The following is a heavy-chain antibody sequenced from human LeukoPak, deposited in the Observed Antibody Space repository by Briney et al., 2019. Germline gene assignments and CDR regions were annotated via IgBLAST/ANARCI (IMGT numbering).Heavy chain of an antibody. V-gene: IGHV1-24*01. D-gene: IGHD2-15*01. Sequence: APVKVSCKVSGYTLTELSMHWVRQAPGKGLEWMGGFDPEDGETIYAQKFQGRVTMTEDTSTDTAYMELSSLRSEDTAVYYCATDLPPSTVVAATLLFYWGQGTLVTVSS. J-gene: IGHJ4*02. CDR1: GYTLTELS. CDR3: ATDLPPSTVVAATLLFY. CDR2: FDPEDGET.